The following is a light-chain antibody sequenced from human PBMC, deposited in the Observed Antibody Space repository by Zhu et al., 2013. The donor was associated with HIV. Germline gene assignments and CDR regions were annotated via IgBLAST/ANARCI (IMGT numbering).Light chain of an antibody. J-gene: IGLJ2*01. V-gene: IGLV3-1*01. CDR1: DLRDKH. CDR3: QAWDSSTVV. Sequence: SYELSQPPSVSVSPGQTATVTCSGRDLRDKHVYWYQQKPGQSPVLVIYQDSKRPSGIPERFSGSNSGNTATLTISGTQAMDEADYYCQAWDSSTVVFGGGTKLTVL. CDR2: QDS.